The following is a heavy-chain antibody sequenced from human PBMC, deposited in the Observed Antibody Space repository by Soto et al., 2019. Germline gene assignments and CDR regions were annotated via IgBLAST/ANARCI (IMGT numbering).Heavy chain of an antibody. Sequence: GESLKISFKGSGYSFTSYWISLVRQIPGKGLEWMGRIDPCDSYTNYSPSFQGHVTISGDKSISTAYLQWSSLKASDTAMYYCARHYGAAATYYYYGMDVCGQGTTVTVSS. CDR1: GYSFTSYW. V-gene: IGHV5-10-1*01. CDR2: IDPCDSYT. J-gene: IGHJ6*02. CDR3: ARHYGAAATYYYYGMDV. D-gene: IGHD2-2*01.